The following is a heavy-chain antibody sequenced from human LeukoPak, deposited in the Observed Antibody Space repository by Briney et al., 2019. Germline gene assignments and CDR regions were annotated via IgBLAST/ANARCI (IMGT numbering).Heavy chain of an antibody. CDR1: GFTFSTYW. D-gene: IGHD3-10*01. CDR2: IWSDGSNK. Sequence: GGSPRLSCAASGFTFSTYWMHWVRQAPGKGLEWVADIWSDGSNKYYADSVKGRFTISRDNSKNMLYLQMDSLRAEDTAVYYCAKNYYYFEYWGQGTLVTVSS. J-gene: IGHJ4*02. CDR3: AKNYYYFEY. V-gene: IGHV3-33*06.